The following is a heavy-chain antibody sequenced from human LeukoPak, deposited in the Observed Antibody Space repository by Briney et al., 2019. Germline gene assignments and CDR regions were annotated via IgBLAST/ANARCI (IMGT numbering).Heavy chain of an antibody. D-gene: IGHD3-10*01. CDR1: GFTFDDYG. J-gene: IGHJ4*02. Sequence: GGSLRLSCAASGFTFDDYGMSWVRQAPGQGLDLVSGINLNCGSTGYADSVKGRFTISRDNAKNSLYLQMNSLRAEDTALYYCARGGWFGELLFDYWGQGTLVTVSS. CDR3: ARGGWFGELLFDY. V-gene: IGHV3-20*04. CDR2: INLNCGST.